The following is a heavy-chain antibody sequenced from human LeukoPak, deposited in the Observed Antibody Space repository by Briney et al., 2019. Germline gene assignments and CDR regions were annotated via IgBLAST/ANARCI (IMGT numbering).Heavy chain of an antibody. J-gene: IGHJ6*03. CDR1: GGTFSSYA. CDR2: IIPILGTA. CDR3: ARGDYSSPYYYYYYYMDV. D-gene: IGHD4-11*01. Sequence: ASVKVSCKASGGTFSSYAISWVRQAPGQGLEWMGGIIPILGTANYAQKFQGRVTITTDESTSTAYMELSSLRSEDTAVYHCARGDYSSPYYYYYYYMDVWGKGTTVTVSS. V-gene: IGHV1-69*05.